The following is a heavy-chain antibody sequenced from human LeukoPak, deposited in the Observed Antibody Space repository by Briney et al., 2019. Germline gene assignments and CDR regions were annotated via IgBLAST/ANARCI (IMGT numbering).Heavy chain of an antibody. CDR3: ARGTPYNWNDVPPFDY. CDR2: INPNSGGT. Sequence: APVKFSCKASGYTFTSYDINWVRQAPGQGLEWMGWINPNSGGTNYAQKFQGRVTMTRDTSISTAYMELSRLRSDDTAVYYCARGTPYNWNDVPPFDYWGQGTLVTVSS. V-gene: IGHV1-2*02. CDR1: GYTFTSYD. J-gene: IGHJ4*02. D-gene: IGHD1-1*01.